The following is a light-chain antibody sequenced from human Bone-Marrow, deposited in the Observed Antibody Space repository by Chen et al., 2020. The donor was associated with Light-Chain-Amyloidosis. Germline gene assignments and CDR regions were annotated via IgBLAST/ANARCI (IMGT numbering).Light chain of an antibody. V-gene: IGLV3-21*02. CDR1: NIGSTS. CDR2: DDS. CDR3: QVWDRGSDRPV. Sequence: SYVLTQPSSVSVAPGQTATIACGGNNIGSTSVHWYQQTPGQAPLLVVYDDSDRPSGIPERLSGSNAGNTATMTISRVAAGDEADYYCQVWDRGSDRPVFGGVPKLTVL. J-gene: IGLJ3*02.